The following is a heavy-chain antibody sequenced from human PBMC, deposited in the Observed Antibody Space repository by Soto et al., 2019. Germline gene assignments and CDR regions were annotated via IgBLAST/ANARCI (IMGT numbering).Heavy chain of an antibody. CDR1: GFTFSNYC. Sequence: GGSLRLSCAASGFTFSNYCMHWVRQAPGKGLEWVAGISYDGSNKYYADSAKGQVTISRDNSKNTQKLQMHSLRAKNKAVDYCAKATTNGGWFNPFDSWGQGALVTVSS. J-gene: IGHJ4*02. D-gene: IGHD6-19*01. V-gene: IGHV3-30*18. CDR2: ISYDGSNK. CDR3: AKATTNGGWFNPFDS.